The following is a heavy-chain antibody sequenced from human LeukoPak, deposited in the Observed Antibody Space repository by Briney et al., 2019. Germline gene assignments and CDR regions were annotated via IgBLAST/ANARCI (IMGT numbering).Heavy chain of an antibody. J-gene: IGHJ4*02. CDR2: INAGNGNT. V-gene: IGHV1-3*01. Sequence: ASVKVSCTASGYSFTSYALHWVRQAPGQTLEWMGWINAGNGNTEYSERFLDRVTITRDTSASTAYMELSSVRSEDTAVYYCAREVSGLDYWGQGTLVTVSS. D-gene: IGHD6-25*01. CDR3: AREVSGLDY. CDR1: GYSFTSYA.